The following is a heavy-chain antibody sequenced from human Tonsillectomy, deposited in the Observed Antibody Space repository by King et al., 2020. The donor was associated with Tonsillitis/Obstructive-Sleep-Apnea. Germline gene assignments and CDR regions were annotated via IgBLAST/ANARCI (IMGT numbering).Heavy chain of an antibody. CDR3: ARGENTILVRGKWDYYYYMDV. D-gene: IGHD3-10*01. CDR1: GYTFTSYY. CDR2: INPSGGRT. J-gene: IGHJ6*03. V-gene: IGHV1-46*01. Sequence: HVQLVQSGAEVKKPGASVKVSCKASGYTFTSYYMHWVRQAPGQGLEWRGIINPSGGRTSYAQKFQGRVTMTRDTSTSTVYMDLSSLRSEDTGVYYCARGENTILVRGKWDYYYYMDVWGKGTTVTVSS.